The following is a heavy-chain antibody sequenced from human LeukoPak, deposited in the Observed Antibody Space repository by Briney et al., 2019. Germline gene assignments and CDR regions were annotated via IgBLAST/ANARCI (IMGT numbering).Heavy chain of an antibody. CDR3: ARDRVGVQVPAANTNWFDP. CDR1: GFIFSSCA. CDR2: IAYDGSKR. Sequence: GMSLRLSCAASGFIFSSCAMHWVRQAPGKGLEWVAVIAYDGSKRYYADSVRGRFTISRDNSRNTLFLQMNSLGTEDTAVYYCARDRVGVQVPAANTNWFDPWGQGTLVTVSS. D-gene: IGHD2-2*01. J-gene: IGHJ5*02. V-gene: IGHV3-30-3*01.